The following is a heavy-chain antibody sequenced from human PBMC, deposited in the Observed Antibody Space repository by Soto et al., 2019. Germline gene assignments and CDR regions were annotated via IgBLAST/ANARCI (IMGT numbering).Heavy chain of an antibody. J-gene: IGHJ4*02. V-gene: IGHV5-51*01. CDR1: GYSFTSYW. CDR3: ARSPPEYSGYDLAYYFDY. CDR2: IYPGDSDT. D-gene: IGHD5-12*01. Sequence: LGESLKISCKGSGYSFTSYWIGWVRQMPGKGLEWMGIIYPGDSDTRYSPSFQGQVTISADKSISTAYLQWSSLKASDTAMYYCARSPPEYSGYDLAYYFDYWGQGTLVTVSS.